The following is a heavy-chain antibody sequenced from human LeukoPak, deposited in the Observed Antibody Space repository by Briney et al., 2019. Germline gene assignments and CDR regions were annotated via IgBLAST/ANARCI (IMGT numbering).Heavy chain of an antibody. Sequence: PSETLSLTCTVSGGSISSSSYYWGWIRQPPGKGLEWIGYIYYSGSTNYNPSLKSRVTISVDTSKNQFSLKLSSVTAADTAVYYCARDHGDYDSSGFDYWGQGTLVTVSS. CDR2: IYYSGST. CDR1: GGSISSSSYY. J-gene: IGHJ4*02. D-gene: IGHD3-22*01. CDR3: ARDHGDYDSSGFDY. V-gene: IGHV4-61*01.